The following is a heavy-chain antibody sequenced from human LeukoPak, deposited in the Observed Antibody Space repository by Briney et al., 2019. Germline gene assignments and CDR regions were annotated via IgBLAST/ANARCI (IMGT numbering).Heavy chain of an antibody. CDR2: MNPNSGNT. Sequence: ASGKASCKASGYTFTSYDINWVRQATGQGLEWMGWMNPNSGNTGYAQKFQGRVTMTRNTSISTAYMELSSLRSEDTAVYYCASVATVTTDYYGMDVWGQGTTVTVSS. CDR3: ASVATVTTDYYGMDV. D-gene: IGHD4-17*01. J-gene: IGHJ6*02. V-gene: IGHV1-8*01. CDR1: GYTFTSYD.